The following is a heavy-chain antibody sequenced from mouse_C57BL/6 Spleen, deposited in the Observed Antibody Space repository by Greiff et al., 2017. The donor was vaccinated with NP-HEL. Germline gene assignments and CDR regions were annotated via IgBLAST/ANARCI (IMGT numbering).Heavy chain of an antibody. J-gene: IGHJ2*01. Sequence: EVQLVESGGGLVKPGGSLKLSCAASGFTFSSYAMSWVRQTPEKRLEWVATISDGGSYTYYPDNVKGRFTISRDNAKNNLYLQMSHLKSEDTAMYYCARGRGNPLFDYWGQGTTLTVSS. CDR3: ARGRGNPLFDY. V-gene: IGHV5-4*01. D-gene: IGHD2-1*01. CDR1: GFTFSSYA. CDR2: ISDGGSYT.